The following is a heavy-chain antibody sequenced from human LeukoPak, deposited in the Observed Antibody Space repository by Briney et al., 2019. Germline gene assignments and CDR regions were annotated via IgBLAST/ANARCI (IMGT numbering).Heavy chain of an antibody. CDR1: GFTFSSYE. CDR2: IRYDGSNK. D-gene: IGHD3-16*01. CDR3: AKDLIVGKFGAFDI. V-gene: IGHV3-30*02. J-gene: IGHJ3*02. Sequence: GGSLRLSCAASGFTFSSYEMNWVRQAPGKGLEWVAFIRYDGSNKYYADSVKGRFTISRDNSKNTLYLQMNSLRAEDTAVYYCAKDLIVGKFGAFDIWGQGTMVTVSS.